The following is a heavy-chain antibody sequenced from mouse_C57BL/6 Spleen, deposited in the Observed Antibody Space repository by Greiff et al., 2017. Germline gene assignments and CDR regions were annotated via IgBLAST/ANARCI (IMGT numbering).Heavy chain of an antibody. D-gene: IGHD1-1*01. Sequence: EVQRVESGGGLVKPGGSLKLSCAASGFTFSDYGMHWVRQAPEKGLEWVAYISSGSSTLYYADTVKGRFTISRDNAKNTLFLQMTSLRSEDTAMYYCARRNYGSMDYWGQGTSVTVSS. CDR2: ISSGSSTL. CDR3: ARRNYGSMDY. CDR1: GFTFSDYG. V-gene: IGHV5-17*01. J-gene: IGHJ4*01.